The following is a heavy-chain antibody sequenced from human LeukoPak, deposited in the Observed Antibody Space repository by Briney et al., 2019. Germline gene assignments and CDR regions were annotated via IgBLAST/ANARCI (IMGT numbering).Heavy chain of an antibody. J-gene: IGHJ2*01. CDR2: IIPIFGTA. D-gene: IGHD3-3*01. CDR3: ARGGKYYDFWSGNRDRFDYWYFDL. CDR1: GGTFSSYA. V-gene: IGHV1-69*05. Sequence: GASVKVSCKASGGTFSSYAISWVRQAPGQGLEWMGGIIPIFGTANYAQKFQGRVTITTDESTSTAYMELSSLRSEDTAVYYCARGGKYYDFWSGNRDRFDYWYFDLWGRGTLVTVSS.